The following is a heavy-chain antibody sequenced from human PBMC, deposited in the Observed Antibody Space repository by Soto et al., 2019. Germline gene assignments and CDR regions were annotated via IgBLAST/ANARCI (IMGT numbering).Heavy chain of an antibody. J-gene: IGHJ4*02. Sequence: PGESLKVSCKGSGYTFTTYWIGWVRQMPGKGLEWMGIIYPGNSNIKYGRSFQGRVAISADKSVITAYLQWTSLEASDTAIYYCARLGPLGITIDYWGQGVLVTVSS. CDR2: IYPGNSNI. V-gene: IGHV5-51*01. CDR3: ARLGPLGITIDY. D-gene: IGHD1-26*01. CDR1: GYTFTTYW.